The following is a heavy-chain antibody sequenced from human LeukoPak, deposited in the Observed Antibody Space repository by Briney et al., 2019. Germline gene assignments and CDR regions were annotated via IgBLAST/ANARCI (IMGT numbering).Heavy chain of an antibody. D-gene: IGHD3-10*01. J-gene: IGHJ5*02. Sequence: SETLSLTCAVYGGSFSGYYWSWIRQPPGKGLEWIGEINHSGSTNYNPSLKSRVTISVDTSKNQFSLKLSSVTAADTAVYYCARAGGSGSYYDRFDPWGQGTLVTVSS. CDR1: GGSFSGYY. CDR2: INHSGST. V-gene: IGHV4-34*01. CDR3: ARAGGSGSYYDRFDP.